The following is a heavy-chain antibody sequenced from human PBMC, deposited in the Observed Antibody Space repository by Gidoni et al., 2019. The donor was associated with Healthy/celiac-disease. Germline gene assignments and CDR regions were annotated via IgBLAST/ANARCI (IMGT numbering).Heavy chain of an antibody. Sequence: EVQLLESGGGLVQPGGSLRLSCAASGFTFSSYSMSWVRQAPGKGLGWVSAISGSGGSTYYADSVKGRFTISRDNSKNTLYLQMNSLRAEDTAVYYCAKGPFSSGGSGYSNWFDPWGQGTLVTVSS. CDR3: AKGPFSSGGSGYSNWFDP. CDR2: ISGSGGST. D-gene: IGHD3-3*01. J-gene: IGHJ5*02. V-gene: IGHV3-23*01. CDR1: GFTFSSYS.